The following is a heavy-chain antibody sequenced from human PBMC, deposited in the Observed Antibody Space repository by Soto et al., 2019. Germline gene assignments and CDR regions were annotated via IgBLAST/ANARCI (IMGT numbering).Heavy chain of an antibody. CDR3: ARDGYDGSGSPYPAY. Sequence: LXLTCRVSGGSMSEYFWSWIRQSPGKGLEWIGYIYYLGSTDYNPSLKSRVTISVDTSKRQFSLRLTSVTAADTAVYYCARDGYDGSGSPYPAYWGPGTQVTVSS. CDR1: GGSMSEYF. J-gene: IGHJ4*02. V-gene: IGHV4-59*01. D-gene: IGHD3-10*01. CDR2: IYYLGST.